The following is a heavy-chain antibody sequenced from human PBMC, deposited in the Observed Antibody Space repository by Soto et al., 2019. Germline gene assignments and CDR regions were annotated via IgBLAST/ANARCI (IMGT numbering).Heavy chain of an antibody. CDR1: GLIFSSYW. CDR3: ARDPRLPRIGVVAGSTDY. CDR2: IKQDGSET. J-gene: IGHJ4*02. D-gene: IGHD6-19*01. Sequence: EVQLEESGGGWVQPGGSLRLSCTGSGLIFSSYWMSWVRQAPGKGLEWVANIKQDGSETYYVDSVKGRFTISRDNAKNLLFLQMNSLRAEDTAVYYCARDPRLPRIGVVAGSTDYWGQGTLVSVSS. V-gene: IGHV3-7*01.